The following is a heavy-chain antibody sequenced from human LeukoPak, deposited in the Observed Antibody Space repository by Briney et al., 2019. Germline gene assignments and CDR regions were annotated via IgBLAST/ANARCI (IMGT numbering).Heavy chain of an antibody. V-gene: IGHV1-18*01. J-gene: IGHJ4*02. CDR3: ARGRYSGYDWGY. CDR1: GYTLTELS. CDR2: ISAYNGNT. Sequence: ASVKVSCKVSGYTLTELSMHWVRQAPGKGLEWMGWISAYNGNTNYAQKLQGRVTMTTDTSTSTAYMELRSLRSDDTAVYYCARGRYSGYDWGYWGQGTLVTVSS. D-gene: IGHD5-12*01.